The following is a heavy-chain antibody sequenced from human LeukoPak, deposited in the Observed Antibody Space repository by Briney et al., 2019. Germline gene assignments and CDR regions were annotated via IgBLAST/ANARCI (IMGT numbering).Heavy chain of an antibody. CDR1: GYTFTGYY. V-gene: IGHV1-2*02. CDR2: INPNSGGT. Sequence: ASVKFSCKASGYTFTGYYMHWVRQAPGQGLEWMGWINPNSGGTNYAQKFQGRVTMTRDTSISTAYMELSRLRSDDTAVYYCARISITGTTVYYMDVWGKGTTVTVSS. CDR3: ARISITGTTVYYMDV. D-gene: IGHD1-7*01. J-gene: IGHJ6*03.